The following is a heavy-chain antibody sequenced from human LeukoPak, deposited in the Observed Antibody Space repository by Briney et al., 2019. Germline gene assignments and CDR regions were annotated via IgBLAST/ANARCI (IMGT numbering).Heavy chain of an antibody. CDR3: VSFYETY. Sequence: GSLRLSCAASGNYLMHWVRQTPGKGLVWVSHINSDGSWTSYADSVKGRFTISKDNAKNTVYLQMNNLRAEDTAVYYCVSFYETYWGRGTLVTVSS. CDR2: INSDGSWT. J-gene: IGHJ4*02. CDR1: GNYL. D-gene: IGHD2-2*01. V-gene: IGHV3-74*01.